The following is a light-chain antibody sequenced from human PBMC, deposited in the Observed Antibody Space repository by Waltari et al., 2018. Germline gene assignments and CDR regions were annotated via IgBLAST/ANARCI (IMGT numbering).Light chain of an antibody. Sequence: DLVMTQSPNPLAVALGETGTIHRKASHSVFSTSNRETCLGWYKQKPGQPPKLLFYWASTREPGVPDRFSASGSGTDFTLSISSLQAEDVALYYCQQYYTSPSTFGQGTRLEI. CDR1: HSVFSTSNRETC. J-gene: IGKJ5*01. V-gene: IGKV4-1*01. CDR3: QQYYTSPST. CDR2: WAS.